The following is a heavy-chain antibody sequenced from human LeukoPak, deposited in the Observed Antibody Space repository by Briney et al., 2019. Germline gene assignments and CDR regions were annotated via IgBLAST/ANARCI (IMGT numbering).Heavy chain of an antibody. V-gene: IGHV1-58*01. D-gene: IGHD3-22*01. CDR3: ARGHRYYDSSGYCQW. CDR2: IVVGSGNT. J-gene: IGHJ4*02. CDR1: GFTFTSSA. Sequence: GASVKVSCKASGFTFTSSAVQWVRQARGQRLEWIGWIVVGSGNTNYAQKFQERVTITRDMSTSTAYMELSSLRSEDTAVYYCARGHRYYDSSGYCQWWGQGTLVTVSS.